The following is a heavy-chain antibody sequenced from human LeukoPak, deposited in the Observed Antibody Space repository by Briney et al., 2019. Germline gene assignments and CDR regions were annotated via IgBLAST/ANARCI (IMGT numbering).Heavy chain of an antibody. D-gene: IGHD5-24*01. CDR2: IDPYDSDP. CDR1: VYSFATNW. CDR3: ARQTATINYFDY. J-gene: IGHJ4*02. Sequence: GESLKISCKGSVYSFATNWSGWVRQMPGKGLELMGIIDPYDSDPRYSPSFQGQVTISADKSISTAYLQWSSLKASDTAMYYCARQTATINYFDYWGQGTLVTVSS. V-gene: IGHV5-51*01.